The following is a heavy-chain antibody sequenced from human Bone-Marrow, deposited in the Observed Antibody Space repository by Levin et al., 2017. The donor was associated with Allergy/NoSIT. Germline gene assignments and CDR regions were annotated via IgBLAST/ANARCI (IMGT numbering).Heavy chain of an antibody. CDR1: GFTFSIYS. V-gene: IGHV3-48*02. Sequence: HPGESLKISCAASGFTFSIYSMNWVRQAPGKGLEWVSFITGSSGTIFYADSVKGRFTISRDNAKNSLYLQMNSLRDEDTAVYYCARDRVGATHDAFDIWGQGTMVTVSS. J-gene: IGHJ3*02. CDR3: ARDRVGATHDAFDI. CDR2: ITGSSGTI. D-gene: IGHD1-26*01.